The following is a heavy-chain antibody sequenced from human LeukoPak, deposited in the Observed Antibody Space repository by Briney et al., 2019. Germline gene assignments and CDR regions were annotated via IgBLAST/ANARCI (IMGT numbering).Heavy chain of an antibody. D-gene: IGHD6-19*01. CDR1: GGSFSGYY. CDR3: ARGGGTPGIAVSGTDSYYFDY. CDR2: INHSGST. J-gene: IGHJ4*02. Sequence: PSETLSLTCAVYGGSFSGYYWSWIRQPPGKGLEWIGEINHSGSTNYNPSLKSRITISVDTSKNQFSLKLSSVTAADTAVYYCARGGGTPGIAVSGTDSYYFDYWGQGTLVTVSS. V-gene: IGHV4-34*01.